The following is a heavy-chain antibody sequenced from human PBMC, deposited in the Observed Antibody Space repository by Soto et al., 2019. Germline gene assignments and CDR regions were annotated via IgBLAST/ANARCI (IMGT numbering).Heavy chain of an antibody. V-gene: IGHV4-31*03. CDR2: IYYSGST. D-gene: IGHD3-9*01. CDR3: ARWSDYDIDAFDI. Sequence: QVQLQESGPGLVKPSQTLSLTCTVSGGSISSGGYYWSWIRQHPGKGLEWIGYIYYSGSTYYNPSLKSRVTISVDTSKNQCSLKLSSVTAADTAVYYCARWSDYDIDAFDIWGQGTMVTVSS. J-gene: IGHJ3*02. CDR1: GGSISSGGYY.